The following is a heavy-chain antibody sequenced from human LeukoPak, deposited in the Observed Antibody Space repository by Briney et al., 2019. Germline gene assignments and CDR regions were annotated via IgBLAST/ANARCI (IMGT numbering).Heavy chain of an antibody. J-gene: IGHJ4*02. CDR1: GFTVSSNY. D-gene: IGHD4-23*01. CDR2: IYDGGYT. V-gene: IGHV3-66*01. CDR3: ARTPGGNSKIDC. Sequence: PGGSLRLSCAASGFTVSSNYMTWVRQAPGKGLEWVSVIYDGGYTYYADSVKGRFTISRDNAKNTLYLQMNSLRAEDTAVYYCARTPGGNSKIDCWGQGTLVTVSS.